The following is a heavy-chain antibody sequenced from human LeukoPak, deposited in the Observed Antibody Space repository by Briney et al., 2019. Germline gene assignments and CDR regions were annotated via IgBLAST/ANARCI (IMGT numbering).Heavy chain of an antibody. CDR1: GYTFPSYF. CDR3: ARTAARRFDY. J-gene: IGHJ4*02. D-gene: IGHD6-6*01. V-gene: IGHV1-46*01. Sequence: SVKVSCKASGYTFPSYFTHWVRQAPGQGLEWMGIINPTGGSTTYAQKFQGRVTMTRDTSTSTVYMELSSLRSDDTAVYYCARTAARRFDYWGQGTLVTVSS. CDR2: INPTGGST.